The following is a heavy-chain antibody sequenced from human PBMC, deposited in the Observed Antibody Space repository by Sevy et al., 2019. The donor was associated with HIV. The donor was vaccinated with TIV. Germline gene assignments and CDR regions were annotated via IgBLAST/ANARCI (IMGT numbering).Heavy chain of an antibody. J-gene: IGHJ4*02. CDR3: AIEGTHRRRDY. Sequence: GGSLRLSCAASGFTFSSQAMSWVRQSPGKGQKWVSIISASGDHTYYADSVKGRFTISRDNSKNTLYLQMNGLRAEDTAVHYCAIEGTHRRRDYGGRGTLVTVSS. V-gene: IGHV3-23*01. CDR1: GFTFSSQA. CDR2: ISASGDHT.